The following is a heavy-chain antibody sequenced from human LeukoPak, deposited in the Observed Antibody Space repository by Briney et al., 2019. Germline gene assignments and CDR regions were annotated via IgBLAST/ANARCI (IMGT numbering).Heavy chain of an antibody. CDR1: GFTFSSYG. Sequence: GGSLRLSCAASGFTFSSYGMSWVRQAPGKGLEWVSAISGSGGSTYYADSVKGRFTISRDNSKNTLYLQMNSLRAEDTAVYYCARRASVAGTWYFDLWGRGTLVTVSS. CDR3: ARRASVAGTWYFDL. V-gene: IGHV3-23*01. J-gene: IGHJ2*01. CDR2: ISGSGGST. D-gene: IGHD6-19*01.